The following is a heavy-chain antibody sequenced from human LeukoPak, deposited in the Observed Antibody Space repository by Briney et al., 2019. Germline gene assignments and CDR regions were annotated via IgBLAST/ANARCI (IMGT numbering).Heavy chain of an antibody. V-gene: IGHV1-69*13. J-gene: IGHJ5*02. D-gene: IGHD1-20*01. CDR1: GGTFSSYA. CDR2: IIPIFGTA. Sequence: ASVKVSCKASGGTFSSYAISWVRQAPGQGLEWMGGIIPIFGTANYAQKFQGRVTITADESTSTAYMELSSLRSEDTAVYYCARNYNWNDVGGWFDPWGQGTLVTVSS. CDR3: ARNYNWNDVGGWFDP.